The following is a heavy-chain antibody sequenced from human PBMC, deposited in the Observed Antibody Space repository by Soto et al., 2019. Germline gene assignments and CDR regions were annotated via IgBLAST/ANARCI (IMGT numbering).Heavy chain of an antibody. D-gene: IGHD6-19*01. CDR1: GYSFTSYW. V-gene: IGHV5-51*01. J-gene: IGHJ6*02. Sequence: LGXSLKISCKGSGYSFTSYWLGWLRQIPGKGLEWMGIIYPGDSDTRYSPSFQGQVTISADKSISTAYLQWSSLKASDTAMYYCARPREAGKNYYGVDVWGQGTTVTVSS. CDR2: IYPGDSDT. CDR3: ARPREAGKNYYGVDV.